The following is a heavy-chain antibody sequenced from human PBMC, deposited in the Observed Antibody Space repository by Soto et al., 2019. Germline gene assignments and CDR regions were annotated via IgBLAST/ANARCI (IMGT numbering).Heavy chain of an antibody. J-gene: IGHJ4*02. CDR3: ATEDGAGFKS. D-gene: IGHD1-26*01. CDR2: IFPLLAMV. CDR1: GGDLTNSG. V-gene: IGHV1-69*04. Sequence: QVHLVQSGAEMKKPGSSVKVSCKVSGGDLTNSGISWVRQAPGQGLEWMGGIFPLLAMVDYSQKFQGRVTITADESTNTAYMDLGSLRSEDPAVYYCATEDGAGFKSWGQGTLVIVSS.